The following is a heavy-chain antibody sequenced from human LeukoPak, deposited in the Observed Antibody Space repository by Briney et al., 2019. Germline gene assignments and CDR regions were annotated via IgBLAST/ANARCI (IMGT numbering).Heavy chain of an antibody. J-gene: IGHJ4*02. CDR1: GGSFSGYY. CDR3: ARAPVYGTYAIDY. Sequence: SETLSLTCAVYGGSFSGYYWSWIRQPPGKGLEWIGEINHSGSTNYNPSLKSRVTISVDTSKNQFSLKLSSVTAADTAAYYCARAPVYGTYAIDYWGQGTLVTVSS. V-gene: IGHV4-34*01. CDR2: INHSGST. D-gene: IGHD2-8*01.